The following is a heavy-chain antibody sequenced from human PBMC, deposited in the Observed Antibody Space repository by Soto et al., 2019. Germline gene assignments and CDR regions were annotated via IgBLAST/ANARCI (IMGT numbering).Heavy chain of an antibody. CDR1: GFTFSSNW. Sequence: EVQLVESGGGLVQPGGSLRLSCVVSGFTFSSNWMSWVRQAPGKGLEWLANIKYDGSEKYYGDSVKGRFAISRDNAKKSLYLQMNSLRVDDTAVYYCARGLYSRGYWGQGTLVTVSS. J-gene: IGHJ4*02. CDR3: ARGLYSRGY. CDR2: IKYDGSEK. D-gene: IGHD3-16*01. V-gene: IGHV3-7*03.